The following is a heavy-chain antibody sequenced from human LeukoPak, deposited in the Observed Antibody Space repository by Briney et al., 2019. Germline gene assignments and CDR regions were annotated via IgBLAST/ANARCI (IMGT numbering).Heavy chain of an antibody. V-gene: IGHV3-30*03. CDR1: GFTFSSFG. J-gene: IGHJ4*02. CDR2: ISYDGNNK. CDR3: ARPARGYNGIFDY. Sequence: GRSLRLSCAASGFTFSSFGMHWVRQAPGKGLEWVALISYDGNNKYYPDSVKGRFTISRDNSKNTLYLQMNSLRADDTAVYYCARPARGYNGIFDYWGQGTLVTVSS. D-gene: IGHD5-24*01.